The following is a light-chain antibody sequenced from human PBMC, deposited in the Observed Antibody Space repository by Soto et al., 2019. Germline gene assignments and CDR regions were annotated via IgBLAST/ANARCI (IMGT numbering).Light chain of an antibody. V-gene: IGKV3-15*01. Sequence: EIVMTQSPATLSVSPGERATLSCRASQSVSSNLAWYQQKPGQAPRLLIYATSSRATGVPTRFSGSGSGTDFTLTISSLQSEDFAVYYCQQYGSSPPRVTFGQGTRLEIK. J-gene: IGKJ5*01. CDR3: QQYGSSPPRVT. CDR2: ATS. CDR1: QSVSSN.